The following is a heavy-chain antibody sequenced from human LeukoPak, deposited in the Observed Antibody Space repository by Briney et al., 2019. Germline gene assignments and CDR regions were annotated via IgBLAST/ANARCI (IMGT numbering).Heavy chain of an antibody. CDR1: GGSIRSGNYY. CDR3: ARFGDSSSWYREYNWFDP. V-gene: IGHV4-61*02. J-gene: IGHJ5*02. CDR2: IHTSGST. D-gene: IGHD6-13*01. Sequence: ASQTLSLTCTVSGGSIRSGNYYWNWIRQPAGKGLEWIGRIHTSGSTDYNPSLKSRVTISVDTSKNQFSLKLSSVTAADTAVYYCARFGDSSSWYREYNWFDPWGQGTLVTVSS.